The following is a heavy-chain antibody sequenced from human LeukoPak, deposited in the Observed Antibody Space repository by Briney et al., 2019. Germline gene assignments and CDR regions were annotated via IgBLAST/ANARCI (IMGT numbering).Heavy chain of an antibody. V-gene: IGHV4-39*07. D-gene: IGHD5-24*01. CDR3: ARGGWLQPFDY. J-gene: IGHJ4*02. CDR2: IYYSGST. CDR1: GGSISSSGYY. Sequence: PSETLSLTCTVSGGSISSSGYYWGWIRQPPGKGLEWIGNIYYSGSTYYKPSLKSRVTISLDTSKNQFSLKLSSVTAADTAVYYCARGGWLQPFDYWGQGTLVTVSS.